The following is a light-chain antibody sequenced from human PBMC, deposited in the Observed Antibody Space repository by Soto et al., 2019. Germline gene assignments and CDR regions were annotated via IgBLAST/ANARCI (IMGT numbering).Light chain of an antibody. CDR3: QQYFNWPLTWT. CDR2: GAS. CDR1: QSIRTN. Sequence: EIVLTQSPATLSVSAGGTVTLSCRASQSIRTNVAWYQQIPGQAPRLLVYGASTRATGVPARFSGSESGIEFTLTISSLQSEDSAFYYCQQYFNWPLTWTFGPGTKVQIK. V-gene: IGKV3-15*01. J-gene: IGKJ3*01.